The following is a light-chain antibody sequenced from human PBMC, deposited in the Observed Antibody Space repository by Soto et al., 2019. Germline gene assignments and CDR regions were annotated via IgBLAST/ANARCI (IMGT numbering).Light chain of an antibody. CDR1: QSVSSN. J-gene: IGKJ1*01. V-gene: IGKV3-15*01. CDR3: QQYNDWPRGT. Sequence: EIVMTQSPATLSVSPGERATLSCRASQSVSSNLAWYQQKPGQAPRLLIHGASTRATGFPARFSGSGSGTDFTLTISSLQSEDFAIYYCQQYNDWPRGTFGQGTKVDIK. CDR2: GAS.